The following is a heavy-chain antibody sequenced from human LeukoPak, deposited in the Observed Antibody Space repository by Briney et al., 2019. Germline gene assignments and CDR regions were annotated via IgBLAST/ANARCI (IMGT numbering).Heavy chain of an antibody. CDR1: GDSVSSNSAA. J-gene: IGHJ4*02. D-gene: IGHD2-15*01. V-gene: IGHV6-1*01. CDR2: TYYRSKWYN. CDR3: ATGSYCSGGSCYLSAFDY. Sequence: SQTLSLTCAISGDSVSSNSAAWNGIRQSPSRGLEWLGRTYYRSKWYNDYAVSVKSRITINPDTSKNQFSLQLNSVTPEDTAVYYCATGSYCSGGSCYLSAFDYWGQGTLVTVSS.